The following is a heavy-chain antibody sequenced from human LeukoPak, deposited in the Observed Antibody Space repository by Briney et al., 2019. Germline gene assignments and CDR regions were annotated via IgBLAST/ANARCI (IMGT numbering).Heavy chain of an antibody. V-gene: IGHV4-39*07. CDR3: ARDFGFWSGYSSFDY. J-gene: IGHJ4*02. CDR2: IYYSGST. CDR1: GGSISSTDDY. D-gene: IGHD3-3*01. Sequence: SETLSLTCTVSGGSISSTDDYWGWIRQPPGKGPEWIGSIYYSGSTNYNPSLKSRVTISVDTSKNQFSLKLSSVTAADTAVYYCARDFGFWSGYSSFDYWGQGTLVTVSS.